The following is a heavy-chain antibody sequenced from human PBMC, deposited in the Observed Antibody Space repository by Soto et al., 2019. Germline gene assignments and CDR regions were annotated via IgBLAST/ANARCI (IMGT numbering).Heavy chain of an antibody. Sequence: GGSLRLSCAASGFTFTNAWMSWVRQAPGKGLEWVGRIKSKTDGGTTDYAAPVKGRFIISRDDSKNTLYLQMNSLKTEDTAVYYCTTARGTYGAEYFQHWGQGTLVTVSS. V-gene: IGHV3-15*01. D-gene: IGHD4-17*01. CDR1: GFTFTNAW. CDR2: IKSKTDGGTT. J-gene: IGHJ1*01. CDR3: TTARGTYGAEYFQH.